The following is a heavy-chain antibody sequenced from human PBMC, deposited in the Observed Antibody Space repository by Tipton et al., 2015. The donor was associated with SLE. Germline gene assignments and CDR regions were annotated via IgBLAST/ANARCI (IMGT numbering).Heavy chain of an antibody. J-gene: IGHJ4*02. D-gene: IGHD3-3*01. CDR1: GFTFSSYA. V-gene: IGHV3-30*04. CDR2: ISYDGSNK. CDR3: AANLEWLPPEY. Sequence: SLRLSCAASGFTFSSYAMHWVRQAPGKGLEWVAVISYDGSNKYYRDSVKGRFTISRDNSKNTLYLQMNSLRVEDTAVYYCAANLEWLPPEYWGQGTLVTVSS.